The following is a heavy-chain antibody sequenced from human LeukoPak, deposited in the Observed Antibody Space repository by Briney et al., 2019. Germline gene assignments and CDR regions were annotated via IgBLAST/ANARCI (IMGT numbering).Heavy chain of an antibody. CDR3: AGGEGYFDY. CDR2: ISAYNGKT. V-gene: IGHV1-18*01. J-gene: IGHJ4*02. Sequence: GASVKVSCKASGYTFTSYGIMWVRQAAGQGVAGMGWISAYNGKTNYAPKLQGRVTMTTDTYTSTAYMELRSLRSDATAVYYCAGGEGYFDYWGQGTLVTVSS. D-gene: IGHD2-21*01. CDR1: GYTFTSYG.